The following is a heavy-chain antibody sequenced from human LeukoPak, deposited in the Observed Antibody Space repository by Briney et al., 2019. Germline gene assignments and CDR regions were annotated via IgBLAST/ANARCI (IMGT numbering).Heavy chain of an antibody. CDR3: TRDYYGLGSW. CDR1: GFTFSSYA. CDR2: IKSKTDGETS. D-gene: IGHD3-10*01. Sequence: GGSLRLSCAASGFTFSSYAMTWVRQAPGKGLEWVGRIKSKTDGETSDYAAPVKGRFTISRDDSENTLYLQMNSLKTEDTAVYYCTRDYYGLGSWWGQGTLVTVSS. V-gene: IGHV3-15*01. J-gene: IGHJ4*02.